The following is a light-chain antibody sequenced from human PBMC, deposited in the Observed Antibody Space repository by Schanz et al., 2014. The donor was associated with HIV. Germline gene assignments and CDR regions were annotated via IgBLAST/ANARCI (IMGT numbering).Light chain of an antibody. V-gene: IGKV3-20*01. CDR3: QQYGSSPGT. Sequence: EIVLTQSPGTLSLSPGERATLSCRASQTVSSHFLAWYQQKPGQAPRLLIFGASNRATGFPDRFSGSASGTDFTLTISRLEREDFALYYCQQYGSSPGTFGQGTKLEIK. CDR1: QTVSSHF. CDR2: GAS. J-gene: IGKJ2*01.